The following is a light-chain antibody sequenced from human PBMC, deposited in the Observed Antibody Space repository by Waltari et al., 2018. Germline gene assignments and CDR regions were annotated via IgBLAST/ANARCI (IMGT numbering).Light chain of an antibody. V-gene: IGLV2-8*01. CDR2: EVT. CDR1: SSDIGSYKF. Sequence: QSALTQPPSASGSPGQSVTISCTGTSSDIGSYKFFSWYQHHPGKAPKLIIYEVTQRPSGVPDRFSGSKSGNTASLTVSGLQAEDEADYYCASFVGTNNFRVFGGGTRVTVL. J-gene: IGLJ2*01. CDR3: ASFVGTNNFRV.